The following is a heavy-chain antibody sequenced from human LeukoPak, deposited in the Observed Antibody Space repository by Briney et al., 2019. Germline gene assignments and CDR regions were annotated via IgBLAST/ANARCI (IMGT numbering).Heavy chain of an antibody. CDR3: ARGGSSWYIPMDV. J-gene: IGHJ6*03. Sequence: GGSLRLSCAASGFTFSSYWMHWVRQAPGKGLVWVSRINSAGSSTAYADAVKGRFTISRDNAKNTLYLQMNSLRAENTAVYYCARGGSSWYIPMDVWGKGTTVTISS. CDR2: INSAGSST. D-gene: IGHD6-13*01. CDR1: GFTFSSYW. V-gene: IGHV3-74*01.